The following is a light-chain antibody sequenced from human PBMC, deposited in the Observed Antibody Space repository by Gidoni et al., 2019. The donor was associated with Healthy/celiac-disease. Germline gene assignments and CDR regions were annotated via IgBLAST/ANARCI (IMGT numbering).Light chain of an antibody. CDR2: DAS. V-gene: IGKV3-11*01. CDR1: QSVSSY. Sequence: EIVLTQSPATLSLSPGERATLSCRASQSVSSYLACYQQKPGQAPRLLIYDASNRATGIPARFSGSWSGTDFTLTISSLEPEDFAVYYFQQRSNWPLTFGGGTKVEIK. CDR3: QQRSNWPLT. J-gene: IGKJ4*01.